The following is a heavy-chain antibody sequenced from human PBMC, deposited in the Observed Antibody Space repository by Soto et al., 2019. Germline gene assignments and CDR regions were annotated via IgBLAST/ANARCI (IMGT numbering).Heavy chain of an antibody. J-gene: IGHJ4*02. Sequence: QLQLQESGPGLVKPSETLSLTCTVCGGSISSSSYYWGWIRQPPGKGLEWIGSIYYSGNTYYNPSLKSRVTISVDTSKSQFSLKLYSVTAADTAVYYCARPFYSTGWDYFDYWGQGTLVIVSS. V-gene: IGHV4-39*01. CDR2: IYYSGNT. CDR1: GGSISSSSYY. D-gene: IGHD6-19*01. CDR3: ARPFYSTGWDYFDY.